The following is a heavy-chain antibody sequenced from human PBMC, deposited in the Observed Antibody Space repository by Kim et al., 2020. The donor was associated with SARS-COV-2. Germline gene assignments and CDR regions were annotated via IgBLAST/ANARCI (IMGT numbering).Heavy chain of an antibody. Sequence: SETLSLTCTVSGYSISSGYYWGWIRQPPGKGLEWIGSIYHSGSTYYNPSLKSRVTISVDTSKNQFSLKLSSVTAADTAVYYCARDSGGRWLVEYLDYWGQGTLVTVSS. V-gene: IGHV4-38-2*02. CDR1: GYSISSGYY. CDR3: ARDSGGRWLVEYLDY. CDR2: IYHSGST. J-gene: IGHJ4*02. D-gene: IGHD6-6*01.